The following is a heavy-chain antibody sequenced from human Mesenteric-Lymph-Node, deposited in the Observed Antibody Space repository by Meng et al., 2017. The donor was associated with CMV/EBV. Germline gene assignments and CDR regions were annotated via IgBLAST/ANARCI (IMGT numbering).Heavy chain of an antibody. CDR3: AKCKSGYRDFDAFDI. J-gene: IGHJ3*02. V-gene: IGHV3-53*01. CDR1: GITVSSNY. Sequence: GESLKISCAVSGITVSSNYMSWVRQAPGKGLEWVSVIYSGGSTYYADSVKGRFTISRDNSKNTLYLQMNSLRAEDTAVYYCAKCKSGYRDFDAFDIWGQGTMVTVSS. D-gene: IGHD3-22*01. CDR2: IYSGGST.